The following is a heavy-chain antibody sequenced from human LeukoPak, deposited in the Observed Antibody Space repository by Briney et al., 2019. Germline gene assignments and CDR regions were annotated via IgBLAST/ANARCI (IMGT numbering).Heavy chain of an antibody. J-gene: IGHJ6*02. D-gene: IGHD3-22*01. Sequence: QSGGSLRLSCAASGFTFSSYAMSWVRRAPGKGLEWVSSIRGSGGSTNHADSVKGRFTISRDNSKNTLYLQMDSLRGEDTAVYYCASELDYYDSSVYHRSYYYGMDVWGQGTTVTVSS. CDR3: ASELDYYDSSVYHRSYYYGMDV. CDR2: IRGSGGST. CDR1: GFTFSSYA. V-gene: IGHV3-23*01.